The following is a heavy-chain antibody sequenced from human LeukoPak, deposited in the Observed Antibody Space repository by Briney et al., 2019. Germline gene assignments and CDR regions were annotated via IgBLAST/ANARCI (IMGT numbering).Heavy chain of an antibody. Sequence: GGSLRLSCAASGFTFSSYAMHWVRQAPGKGLEWVAVIPYDGSSKYFADSVKGRFTISRDNSKNTLYLQMNSLRAEDTAVYYCARDSAYNAFDYWGQGTLVTVSS. CDR3: ARDSAYNAFDY. D-gene: IGHD5-12*01. J-gene: IGHJ4*02. CDR1: GFTFSSYA. V-gene: IGHV3-30-3*01. CDR2: IPYDGSSK.